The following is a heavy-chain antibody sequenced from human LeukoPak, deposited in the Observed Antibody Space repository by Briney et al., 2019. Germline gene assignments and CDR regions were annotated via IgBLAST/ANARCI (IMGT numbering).Heavy chain of an antibody. CDR1: GGSFSGYY. J-gene: IGHJ6*02. CDR2: INHSGST. Sequence: SETLSLTCAVYGGSFSGYYWSWIRQPPGEGLEWIGEINHSGSTNYNPSLKSRVTISVDTSKNQFPLKLSSVTAADTAVYYCARGVVEYDYSNYVVYGMDVWGQGTTVTVSS. D-gene: IGHD4-11*01. V-gene: IGHV4-34*01. CDR3: ARGVVEYDYSNYVVYGMDV.